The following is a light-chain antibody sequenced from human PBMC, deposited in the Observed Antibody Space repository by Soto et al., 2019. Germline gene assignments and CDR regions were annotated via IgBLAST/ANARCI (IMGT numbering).Light chain of an antibody. CDR3: CSYAGSSMFV. CDR2: EVV. CDR1: SSDVGTYNL. J-gene: IGLJ2*01. Sequence: QSALTQPVSVSGSPGQSITISCTGSSSDVGTYNLVSWYQHHPGKAPKLMISEVVKRPSGVSNRFSGSKSGNTASLTISGLQAEDEADYYCCSYAGSSMFVFGGGTKVTVL. V-gene: IGLV2-23*02.